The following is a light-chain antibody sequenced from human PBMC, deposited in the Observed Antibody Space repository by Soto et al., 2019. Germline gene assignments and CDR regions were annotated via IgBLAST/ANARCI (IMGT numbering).Light chain of an antibody. CDR1: IPNIGSNT. CDR3: AAWDDSLNGWV. CDR2: TND. V-gene: IGLV1-44*01. Sequence: QSVLTQPPSASGTPGQRVTLSCSGSIPNIGSNTVSWYQQLPGAAPKVVISTNDQRPSGVPDRFSGSRSGTSASLAISGLQSEDEADYYCAAWDDSLNGWVFGGGTKVTVL. J-gene: IGLJ3*02.